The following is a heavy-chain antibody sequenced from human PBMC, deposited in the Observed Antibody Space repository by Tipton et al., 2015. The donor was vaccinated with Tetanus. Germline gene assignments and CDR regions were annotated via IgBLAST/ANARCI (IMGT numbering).Heavy chain of an antibody. CDR3: ASGPALDY. Sequence: GSLRLSCEVSGFLISSYTMNWVRQAPGKGLEWVASISSTSSYIYYADSLKGRFTISRDNAKNSLYLQMNSLRVDDTAVYYCASGPALDYWGQGSLVAVSS. J-gene: IGHJ4*02. CDR1: GFLISSYT. V-gene: IGHV3-21*01. CDR2: ISSTSSYI.